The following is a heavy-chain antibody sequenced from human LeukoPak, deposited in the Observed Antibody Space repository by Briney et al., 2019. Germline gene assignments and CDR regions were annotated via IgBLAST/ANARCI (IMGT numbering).Heavy chain of an antibody. D-gene: IGHD3-22*01. J-gene: IGHJ4*02. CDR3: ARGHNENYYDSSGYYQSHY. V-gene: IGHV4-34*01. CDR1: GGSFSDYY. CDR2: INHSGST. Sequence: PXETLSLTCAVYGGSFSDYYWSWIRQPPGKGLEWIGEINHSGSTNYNPSLKSRVTISVDTSKNQFSLKLSSVTAADTAVYYCARGHNENYYDSSGYYQSHYWGQGTLVTVSS.